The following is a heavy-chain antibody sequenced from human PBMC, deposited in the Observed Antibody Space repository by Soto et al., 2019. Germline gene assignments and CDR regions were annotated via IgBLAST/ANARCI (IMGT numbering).Heavy chain of an antibody. J-gene: IGHJ5*01. CDR3: SKDWVGGSNNYQLDS. V-gene: IGHV3-30*18. CDR1: RFTFSDDG. D-gene: IGHD1-26*01. CDR2: ISHHGIRT. Sequence: GGSLRLSSAAARFTFSDDGMHWVRQAPVKGLQWLATISHHGIRTHYADSVMGRFTISRDNFKKVVYLHLSGLRVEDTAIYYCSKDWVGGSNNYQLDSWGQGTAVPVSS.